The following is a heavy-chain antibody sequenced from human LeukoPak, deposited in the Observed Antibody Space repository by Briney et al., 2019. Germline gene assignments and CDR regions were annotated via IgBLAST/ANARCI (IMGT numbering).Heavy chain of an antibody. Sequence: PSGTLSLTCAVSGGSISSSNWWSWVRQPPGKGLEWIGEIYHNGSTNYNPSLKSRVTISVDKSKNQFSLKLSSVTAADTAVYYCARCLYGGNSGAWMDYWGQGTLVTVSS. V-gene: IGHV4-4*02. CDR3: ARCLYGGNSGAWMDY. CDR2: IYHNGST. D-gene: IGHD4-23*01. CDR1: GGSISSSNW. J-gene: IGHJ4*02.